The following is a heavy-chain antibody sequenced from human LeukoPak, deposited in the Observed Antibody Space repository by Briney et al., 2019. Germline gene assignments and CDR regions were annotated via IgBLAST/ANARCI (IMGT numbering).Heavy chain of an antibody. CDR2: IYYSGST. Sequence: SQTLPLTCSVSGGSISSDDYCWNWIRQHPGKGLEWIGYIYYSGSTYYNPSLKSRVALSVDTSKNQFSLKLSSLTAADTAVYYCAKSREEIRGLDAFDIWGQGTMVTVSS. CDR1: GGSISSDDYC. CDR3: AKSREEIRGLDAFDI. V-gene: IGHV4-31*03. J-gene: IGHJ3*02. D-gene: IGHD5-24*01.